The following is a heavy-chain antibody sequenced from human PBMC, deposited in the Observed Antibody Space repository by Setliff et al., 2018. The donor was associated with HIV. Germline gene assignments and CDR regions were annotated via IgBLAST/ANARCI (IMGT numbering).Heavy chain of an antibody. CDR3: ARQTRNRYDVLTGYSVL. J-gene: IGHJ4*02. D-gene: IGHD3-9*01. CDR1: GDSIISDTYY. CDR2: IFYTGST. V-gene: IGHV4-39*01. Sequence: SETLSLTCSVSGDSIISDTYYWGWIRQPPGKGPEWIASIFYTGSTFYTSSLKSRVRISMDKPKNQFSLELTSVTTEDTAVFYCARQTRNRYDVLTGYSVLWGQGILVTVPS.